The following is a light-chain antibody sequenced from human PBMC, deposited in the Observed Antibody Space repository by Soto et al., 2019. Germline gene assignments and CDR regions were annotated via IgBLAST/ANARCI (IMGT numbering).Light chain of an antibody. V-gene: IGKV3-15*01. CDR2: GTS. CDR3: HQYDDWPLT. CDR1: QSVRDN. Sequence: EIVMTQSPATLSVSPGERATLSCRASQSVRDNLDWYQQKPGQAPGLLIYGTSIRATGIPARFSGSGSDTEFTLTISSLQSEDFATYYCHQYDDWPLTFGPVTKVDIK. J-gene: IGKJ3*01.